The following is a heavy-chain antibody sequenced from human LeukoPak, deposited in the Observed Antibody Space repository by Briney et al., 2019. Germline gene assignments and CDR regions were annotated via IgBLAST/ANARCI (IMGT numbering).Heavy chain of an antibody. CDR2: INIDGSTT. J-gene: IGHJ4*02. Sequence: GGSLRLSCVGSGFTISNYWMHWVRQAPGKGLVWVSHINIDGSTTNYADSVKGRFTISRDNAKNTLYLQMNSLRAEDTAMYHCARSSGWVDYWGQGTLVTVSS. CDR1: GFTISNYW. D-gene: IGHD6-19*01. V-gene: IGHV3-74*01. CDR3: ARSSGWVDY.